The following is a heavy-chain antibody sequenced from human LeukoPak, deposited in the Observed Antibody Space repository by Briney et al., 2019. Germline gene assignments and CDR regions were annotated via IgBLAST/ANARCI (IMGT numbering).Heavy chain of an antibody. D-gene: IGHD6-13*01. J-gene: IGHJ2*01. CDR3: ATDQAAINKQHTGSFYWYFDL. Sequence: GGSLRLSCAASGFTFSSYSVNWVRQDPGKGLEWVADIKYAGSATYSVDSVKGRFTVSRDNGKNSVYLEMSSLRAEDTAVYYCATDQAAINKQHTGSFYWYFDLWGRGTLVTVSS. V-gene: IGHV3-7*03. CDR2: IKYAGSAT. CDR1: GFTFSSYS.